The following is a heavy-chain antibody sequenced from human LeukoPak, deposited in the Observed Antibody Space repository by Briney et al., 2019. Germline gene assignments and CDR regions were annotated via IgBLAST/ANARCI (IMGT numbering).Heavy chain of an antibody. D-gene: IGHD2-2*01. CDR2: IYCSGST. CDR1: GGSISSGGYY. Sequence: SETLSITCTVSGGSISSGGYYWSWIRQHPGKGLEWIGYIYCSGSTYYNPSLKSRVTISVDTSKNQFSLKLSSVTAADTAVYYCARALGYCSSTSCYEDPNYYYYGMDVWGQGTTVTVSS. J-gene: IGHJ6*02. V-gene: IGHV4-31*03. CDR3: ARALGYCSSTSCYEDPNYYYYGMDV.